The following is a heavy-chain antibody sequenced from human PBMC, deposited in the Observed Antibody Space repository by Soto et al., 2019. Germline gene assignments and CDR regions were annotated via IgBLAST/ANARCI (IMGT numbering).Heavy chain of an antibody. D-gene: IGHD4-17*01. CDR2: IRNKANSYTT. CDR1: GFSFSDHY. CDR3: ARPQRTTTWRALDI. J-gene: IGHJ3*02. Sequence: GGSLRLSCAASGFSFSDHYMDWVRQAPGKGLEWVGRIRNKANSYTTEYAASVKGRFTISRDDSKNSLYLQMNSLKTEDTAVYYCARPQRTTTWRALDIWGQGTMVTVSS. V-gene: IGHV3-72*01.